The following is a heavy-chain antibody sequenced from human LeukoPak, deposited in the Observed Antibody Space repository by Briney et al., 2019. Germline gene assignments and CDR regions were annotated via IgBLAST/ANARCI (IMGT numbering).Heavy chain of an antibody. CDR3: AGAYSSGWYDLYFDY. D-gene: IGHD6-19*01. CDR2: MDYSGST. V-gene: IGHV4-59*08. Sequence: SETLSLTCTVSGGSIGDYYWTWIRQSPGTGLEWIGYMDYSGSTAYNPSLKSRVTISIDTSKNQFSLKLSSVTAADTAVYYCAGAYSSGWYDLYFDYWGQGTLVTVSS. J-gene: IGHJ4*02. CDR1: GGSIGDYY.